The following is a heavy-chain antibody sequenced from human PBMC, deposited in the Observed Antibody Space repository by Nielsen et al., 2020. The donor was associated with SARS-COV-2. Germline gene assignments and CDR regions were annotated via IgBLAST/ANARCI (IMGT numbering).Heavy chain of an antibody. D-gene: IGHD3-10*01. J-gene: IGHJ4*02. CDR1: GFTFSSYG. CDR2: ISYDGSNK. Sequence: LSLTCAASGFTFSSYGMHWVRQAPGKGLEWVAVISYDGSNKYYADSVKGRFTISRDNSKNTLYLQMNSLRAEDTAVYYCAGPSGSYYTWGGNYWGQGTLVTVSS. V-gene: IGHV3-30*03. CDR3: AGPSGSYYTWGGNY.